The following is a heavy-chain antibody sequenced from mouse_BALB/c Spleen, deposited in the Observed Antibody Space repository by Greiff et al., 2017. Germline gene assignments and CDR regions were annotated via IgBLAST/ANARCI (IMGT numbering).Heavy chain of an antibody. Sequence: EVKLMESGAELVKPGASVKLSCTASGFNIKDTYMHWVKQRPEQGLEWIGRIDPANGNTKYDPKFQGKATITADTSSNTAYLQLSSLTSEDTAVYYCATTPRYGSSDDWYFDVWGAGTTVTVSS. CDR3: ATTPRYGSSDDWYFDV. CDR2: IDPANGNT. D-gene: IGHD1-1*01. V-gene: IGHV14-3*02. J-gene: IGHJ1*01. CDR1: GFNIKDTY.